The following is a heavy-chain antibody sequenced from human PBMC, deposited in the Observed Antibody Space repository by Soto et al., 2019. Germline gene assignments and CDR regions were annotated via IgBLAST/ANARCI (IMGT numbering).Heavy chain of an antibody. Sequence: PGGSLRLSCVASGFNFNNYNLHWVRQAPSNSLESAAVISFDGTTDYYADSVKGRFTVSRDNFKNILSLQMDSLRPEGTAVYYCARDNRDCSAFNCYNPGRVFGLDVWGQGTTVTVSS. D-gene: IGHD2-15*01. CDR3: ARDNRDCSAFNCYNPGRVFGLDV. J-gene: IGHJ6*02. CDR1: GFNFNNYN. V-gene: IGHV3-30-3*01. CDR2: ISFDGTTD.